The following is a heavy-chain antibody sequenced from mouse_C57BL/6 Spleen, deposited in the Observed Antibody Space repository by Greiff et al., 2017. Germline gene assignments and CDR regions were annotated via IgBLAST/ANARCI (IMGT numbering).Heavy chain of an antibody. D-gene: IGHD2-4*01. CDR1: GYTFTSYW. V-gene: IGHV1-7*01. CDR2: INPSSGYT. CDR3: ARSGSYYDYEGYFDV. Sequence: VQLQQSGAELAKPGPPVKLSCKVSGYTFTSYWMHWVKQRPGQGLEWIGYINPSSGYTKYNQKFKDKATLTADKSSSTAYVQLSRLTYEDSAVYYCARSGSYYDYEGYFDVWGTGTTVTVSS. J-gene: IGHJ1*03.